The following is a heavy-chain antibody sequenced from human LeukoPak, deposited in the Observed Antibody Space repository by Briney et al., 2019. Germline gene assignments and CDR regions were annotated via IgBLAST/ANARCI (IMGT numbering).Heavy chain of an antibody. CDR1: GGSFSGYY. CDR2: INHSGST. D-gene: IGHD2-2*01. J-gene: IGHJ3*02. CDR3: ARNPLRRRYCSSTSCDAGVGATRRAFDI. V-gene: IGHV4-34*01. Sequence: SETLSLTCAVYGGSFSGYYWSWIRQPPGKGLEWIGEINHSGSTNYNPSLKSRVTISVDTSKNQFSLKLSSVTAADTAVYYCARNPLRRRYCSSTSCDAGVGATRRAFDIWGQGTMVTVSS.